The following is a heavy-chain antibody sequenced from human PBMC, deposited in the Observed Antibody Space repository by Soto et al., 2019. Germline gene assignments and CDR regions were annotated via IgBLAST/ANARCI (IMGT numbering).Heavy chain of an antibody. Sequence: QVHLVQSGSEVRKPGASVKVSCKTSGYTFTNYYIHWVRQAPGEGLEWMGRISPSGGITDYAQKFRGRVTMTRDTSTSTVYMELSSLTSEDTAVYYWARGETYYFDYWCRGTLVTVSS. D-gene: IGHD3-16*01. J-gene: IGHJ4*02. V-gene: IGHV1-46*01. CDR1: GYTFTNYY. CDR2: ISPSGGIT. CDR3: ARGETYYFDY.